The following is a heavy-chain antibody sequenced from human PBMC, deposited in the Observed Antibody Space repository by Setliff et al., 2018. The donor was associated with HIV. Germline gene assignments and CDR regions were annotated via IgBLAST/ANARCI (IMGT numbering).Heavy chain of an antibody. V-gene: IGHV4-39*01. J-gene: IGHJ1*01. Sequence: SETLSLTCNVSGGSIRSSSYYWGWIRQPPGKGLEWIGTIYYRGSTYYNPSLKSRVTISVDTSKNQFSLKLTSVTAADTAVYYCARHYGAVKSVVTVVAKYFPHWGQGTLVSVSS. CDR2: IYYRGST. D-gene: IGHD2-21*02. CDR1: GGSIRSSSYY. CDR3: ARHYGAVKSVVTVVAKYFPH.